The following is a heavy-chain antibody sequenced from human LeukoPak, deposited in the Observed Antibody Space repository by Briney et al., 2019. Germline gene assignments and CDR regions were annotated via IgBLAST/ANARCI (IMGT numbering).Heavy chain of an antibody. D-gene: IGHD6-13*01. J-gene: IGHJ5*02. V-gene: IGHV3-48*01. CDR2: INPNSKTI. CDR3: ASRSIRWYRENNWFDP. CDR1: GFTFSDFS. Sequence: GGSLRLSCAASGFTFSDFSMNWVRQAPGKGLEDSAYINPNSKTISYADSVKGRFTISRDNAKNSLYLQMNSLRVEDTAVYYCASRSIRWYRENNWFDPSGQGTLVTVSS.